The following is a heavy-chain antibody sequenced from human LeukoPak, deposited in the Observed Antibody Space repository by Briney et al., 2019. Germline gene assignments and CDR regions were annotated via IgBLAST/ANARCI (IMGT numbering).Heavy chain of an antibody. J-gene: IGHJ4*02. CDR1: ACTFDDYD. CDR3: AKGFSRIAAAGTEVNY. D-gene: IGHD6-13*01. Sequence: GGSLRLSCAAAACTFDDYDMHWVRQAPGKGLEWVSLISGDGGSTYYADSVKGRFTISRDNSKNSLYLQMNSLRTEDTALYYCAKGFSRIAAAGTEVNYWGQGTLVTVSS. CDR2: ISGDGGST. V-gene: IGHV3-43*02.